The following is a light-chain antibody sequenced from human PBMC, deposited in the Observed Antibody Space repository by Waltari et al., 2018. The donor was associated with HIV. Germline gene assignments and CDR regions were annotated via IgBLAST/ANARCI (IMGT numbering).Light chain of an antibody. CDR3: QQYNNWGT. CDR2: GAS. Sequence: EIVMTQSPAHLSVSTGERANLSCRASQSVSSNLDWYQQKPGQAPRLLIDGASTRATGIPARFSGSGSDTEFTLTISSLQSEDFAVYYCQQYNNWGTFGQGTKVEIK. V-gene: IGKV3-15*01. J-gene: IGKJ1*01. CDR1: QSVSSN.